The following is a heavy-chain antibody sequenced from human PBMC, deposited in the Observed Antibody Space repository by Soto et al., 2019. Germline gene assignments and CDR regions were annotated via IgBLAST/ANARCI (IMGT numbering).Heavy chain of an antibody. CDR2: IYYSGST. D-gene: IGHD3-10*01. J-gene: IGHJ5*02. CDR3: ARSYGSRNWFDP. Sequence: SETLSLTCTVSGGSISSYYWSWIRQPPGKGLEWIGYIYYSGSTNYNPSLKSRVTISVDTSKNQFSLKLSSVTAADTAVYYCARSYGSRNWFDPWGQGTLVTVS. CDR1: GGSISSYY. V-gene: IGHV4-59*08.